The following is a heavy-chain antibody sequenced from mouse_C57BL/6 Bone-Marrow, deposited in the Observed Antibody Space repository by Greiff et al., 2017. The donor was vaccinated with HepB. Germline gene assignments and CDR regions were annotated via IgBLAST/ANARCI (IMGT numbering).Heavy chain of an antibody. V-gene: IGHV1-12*01. D-gene: IGHD1-1*01. CDR3: ARNILREYYAMDY. CDR2: IYPGNGDT. Sequence: LQQSGAELVRPGASVKMSCKASGYTFTSYNMHWVKQTPRQGLEWIGAIYPGNGDTTYNQKLKGKATLTVNKSSSTAYMQLSSLTSEDSAVYFCARNILREYYAMDYWGQGTSVTVSS. CDR1: GYTFTSYN. J-gene: IGHJ4*01.